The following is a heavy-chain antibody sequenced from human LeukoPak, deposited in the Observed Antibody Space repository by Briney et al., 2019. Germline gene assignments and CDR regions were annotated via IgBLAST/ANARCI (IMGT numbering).Heavy chain of an antibody. J-gene: IGHJ5*02. Sequence: SQTLSLTCAISGDSVSINSVTWNWIRQSPSRGLEWLGRTYYRSTWYNDYAVSVRGRITVNPDTSKNQFSLHLNSVTPEDTAVYYCARRLTQYDCFDPWGQGILVTLSS. CDR2: TYYRSTWYN. CDR3: ARRLTQYDCFDP. V-gene: IGHV6-1*01. D-gene: IGHD2-2*01. CDR1: GDSVSINSVT.